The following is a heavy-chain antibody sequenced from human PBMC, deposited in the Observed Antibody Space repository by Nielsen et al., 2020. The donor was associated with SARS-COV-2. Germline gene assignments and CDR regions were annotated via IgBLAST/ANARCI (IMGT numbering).Heavy chain of an antibody. CDR3: ARSPDVFDI. J-gene: IGHJ3*02. CDR2: ISDTGYTM. V-gene: IGHV3-11*04. CDR1: GFTFSDHY. Sequence: GGSLRLSCAASGFTFSDHYMSWIRQAPGKGLEWLSYISDTGYTMYYADSVKGRFTISRDNAKNSLFLQMNSLRAEDTAVYYCARSPDVFDIWGQGTMVTVSS.